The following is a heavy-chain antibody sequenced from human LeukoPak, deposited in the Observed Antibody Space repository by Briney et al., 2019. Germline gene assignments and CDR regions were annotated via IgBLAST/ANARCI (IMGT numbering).Heavy chain of an antibody. D-gene: IGHD2-15*01. V-gene: IGHV1-2*02. J-gene: IGHJ4*02. CDR3: ARYGHSDY. Sequence: ASVKVSCKASGYTFTDYYMHLLRQAPGQGLEWIGWISPNSGETSYAQKFQGRVTMTRDTSIRTAHMEVHRLRPDDTALFYCARYGHSDYWGQGTLVTVSS. CDR2: ISPNSGET. CDR1: GYTFTDYY.